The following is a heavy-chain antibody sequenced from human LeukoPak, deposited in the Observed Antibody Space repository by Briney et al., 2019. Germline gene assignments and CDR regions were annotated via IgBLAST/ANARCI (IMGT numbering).Heavy chain of an antibody. CDR3: AKGGGWGYNIGWGEIDY. CDR2: ISGSGGST. D-gene: IGHD6-19*01. Sequence: GGSLRLSCAASGFTFSNYWVHWVRQAPGKGLEWVSAISGSGGSTYYADSVKGRFTISRDNSKNTLYLQMNSLRAEDTAVYYCAKGGGWGYNIGWGEIDYWGQGTLVTVSS. V-gene: IGHV3-23*01. CDR1: GFTFSNYW. J-gene: IGHJ4*02.